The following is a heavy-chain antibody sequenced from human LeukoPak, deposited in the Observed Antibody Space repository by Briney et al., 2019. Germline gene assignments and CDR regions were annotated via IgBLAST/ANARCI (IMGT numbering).Heavy chain of an antibody. CDR1: GYTFTSYD. CDR2: MNPNSGNT. J-gene: IGHJ6*03. V-gene: IGHV1-8*01. CDR3: AREGAAPGSPLWSGYYISGYYYYMDV. D-gene: IGHD3-3*01. Sequence: GASVKVSCKASGYTFTSYDINWVRQATGQGLEWMGWMNPNSGNTGYAQKFQGRVTMTRNTSISTAYMELSSLRSEDTAVYYRAREGAAPGSPLWSGYYISGYYYYMDVWGKGTTVTVSS.